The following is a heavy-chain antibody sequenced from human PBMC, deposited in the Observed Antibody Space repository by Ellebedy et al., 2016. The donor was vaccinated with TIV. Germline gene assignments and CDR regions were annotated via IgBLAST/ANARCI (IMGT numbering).Heavy chain of an antibody. Sequence: AASVKVTCKASGYTLTTYAIHWVRPARGLRPDWTRWINAGIGNTKYSENFEGRVTITTDTSASTDYMEMSSLRSEDTVVYYCARRLDIVTGSYPRGYYGLDIWGQGTTVTVSS. CDR3: ARRLDIVTGSYPRGYYGLDI. CDR2: INAGIGNT. V-gene: IGHV1-3*01. D-gene: IGHD3-9*01. CDR1: GYTLTTYA. J-gene: IGHJ6*02.